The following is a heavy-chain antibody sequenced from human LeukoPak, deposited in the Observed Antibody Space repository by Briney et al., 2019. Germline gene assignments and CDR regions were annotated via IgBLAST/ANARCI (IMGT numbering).Heavy chain of an antibody. CDR1: GGSFSGYY. D-gene: IGHD3-10*01. V-gene: IGHV4-34*01. CDR3: AAYGSGKGNFDY. J-gene: IGHJ4*02. Sequence: PSETLSLTCAVYGGSFSGYYWSWIRQPPGKGLEWIGEINHSGSTNYNPSLKSRVTISVDTSKNQFSLKLSSVTAADTAVYYCAAYGSGKGNFDYWGQGTLVTVSS. CDR2: INHSGST.